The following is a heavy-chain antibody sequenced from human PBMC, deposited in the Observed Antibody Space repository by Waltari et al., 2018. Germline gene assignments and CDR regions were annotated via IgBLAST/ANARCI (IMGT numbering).Heavy chain of an antibody. CDR3: ARDLRGGYCSSTSCYYYYGMDV. J-gene: IGHJ6*02. Sequence: QVQLQESGPGLVKPSQTLSLTCTVSGGSISSGDYYWSWIRQPPGKGLEWIGYIYYSGSTYYNPSLRSRVTRSVGPPKNQFSRKLSSVTAADTAVYYCARDLRGGYCSSTSCYYYYGMDVWGQGTTVTVSS. D-gene: IGHD2-2*01. CDR2: IYYSGST. V-gene: IGHV4-30-4*01. CDR1: GGSISSGDYY.